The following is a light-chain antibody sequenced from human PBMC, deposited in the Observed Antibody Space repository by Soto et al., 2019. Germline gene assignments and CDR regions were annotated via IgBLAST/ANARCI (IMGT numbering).Light chain of an antibody. J-gene: IGLJ2*01. V-gene: IGLV2-14*03. Sequence: QSALTQPASVSGSPGQSITISCTGTSSDVGDYNYVSWYQLHPGKAPKLMIYDVSNRPSGVSNRFSGSKSGNTASLTISGLQAEDEADYYCSSYTSTSTLVLFGGGTKVTVL. CDR3: SSYTSTSTLVL. CDR1: SSDVGDYNY. CDR2: DVS.